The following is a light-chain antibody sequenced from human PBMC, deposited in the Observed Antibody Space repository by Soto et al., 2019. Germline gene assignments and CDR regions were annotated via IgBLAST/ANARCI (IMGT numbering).Light chain of an antibody. V-gene: IGKV3-15*01. J-gene: IGKJ4*01. CDR3: QHYNKRPSLT. Sequence: EIVMTQSPATLSVSPGERATLSCRASQSVSSHLAWYQQKTGQAPRLLIHGASTRDTGIPARFSGSGSGTEVTLTISSLQSEDFAVYYCQHYNKRPSLTFGGGTNVEIK. CDR1: QSVSSH. CDR2: GAS.